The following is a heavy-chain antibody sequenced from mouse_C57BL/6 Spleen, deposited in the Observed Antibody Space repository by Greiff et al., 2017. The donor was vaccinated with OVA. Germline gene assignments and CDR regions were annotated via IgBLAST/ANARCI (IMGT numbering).Heavy chain of an antibody. D-gene: IGHD2-3*01. CDR2: ISYDGSN. J-gene: IGHJ4*01. Sequence: EVQLVESGPGLVKPSQSLSLTCSVTGYSITSGYYWNWIRQFPGNKLEWMGYISYDGSNNYNPSLKNRISITRDTSKNQFFLKLNSVTTEDTATYYCAREGAYDGYYEDYWGQGTSVTVSS. CDR1: GYSITSGYY. CDR3: AREGAYDGYYEDY. V-gene: IGHV3-6*01.